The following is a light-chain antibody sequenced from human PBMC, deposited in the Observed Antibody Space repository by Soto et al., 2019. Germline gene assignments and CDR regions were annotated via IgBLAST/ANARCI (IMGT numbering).Light chain of an antibody. CDR3: QQYNNWPPFT. J-gene: IGKJ2*01. Sequence: EIVMTQSPATLSVSPGERATLSCRASPSVNSTLAWYQQQPGQSPRLLIYGASTRATGIPARFSGSWSWIEFTLTISSLQSEDFAVYYCQQYNNWPPFTFGQGTKLEIK. CDR2: GAS. V-gene: IGKV3-15*01. CDR1: PSVNST.